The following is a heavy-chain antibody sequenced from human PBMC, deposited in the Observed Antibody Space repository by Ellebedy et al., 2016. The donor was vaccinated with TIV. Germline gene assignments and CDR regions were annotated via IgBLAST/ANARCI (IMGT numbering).Heavy chain of an antibody. CDR1: GFTFSSYA. V-gene: IGHV3-64D*06. CDR3: VKDYSSDTAMEYDYGDPIFRD. J-gene: IGHJ4*02. Sequence: PGGSLRLSCSASGFTFSSYAMHWVRQAPGKGLEYVSAISSNGGSTYYADSVKGRFTISRDNSKNTLYLQMSSLRAEDTAVYYCVKDYSSDTAMEYDYGDPIFRDWGQGTLVTVSS. D-gene: IGHD5-18*01. CDR2: ISSNGGST.